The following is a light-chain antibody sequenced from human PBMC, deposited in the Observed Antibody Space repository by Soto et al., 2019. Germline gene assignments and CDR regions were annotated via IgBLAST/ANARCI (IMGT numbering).Light chain of an antibody. CDR1: QTISSW. J-gene: IGKJ1*01. V-gene: IGKV1-5*03. Sequence: DIQMTQSPSTLSGSLRDRFTITFRASQTISSWLAWYQQKPGKAPKLLIYKASTLKSGVPSRFSGSGSGTEFTLTISSLQPDDFATYYCQHYNSYSEAFSQGTKVDIK. CDR3: QHYNSYSEA. CDR2: KAS.